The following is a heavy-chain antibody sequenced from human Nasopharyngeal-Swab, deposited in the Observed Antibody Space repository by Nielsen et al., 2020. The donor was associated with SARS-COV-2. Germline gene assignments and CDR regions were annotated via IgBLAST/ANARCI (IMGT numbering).Heavy chain of an antibody. V-gene: IGHV5-51*01. CDR1: GYSFTTYW. Sequence: GESLNISCQGSGYSFTTYWIGWVRQMPGKGLEWMGIIYPGDSNTRYSPSFQGQVTISVDKYSSTAYLQWSSLKASDTAIYYCARPMRPMGHYYFGMDVWGQGTTVTVSS. CDR2: IYPGDSNT. J-gene: IGHJ6*02. D-gene: IGHD1-26*01. CDR3: ARPMRPMGHYYFGMDV.